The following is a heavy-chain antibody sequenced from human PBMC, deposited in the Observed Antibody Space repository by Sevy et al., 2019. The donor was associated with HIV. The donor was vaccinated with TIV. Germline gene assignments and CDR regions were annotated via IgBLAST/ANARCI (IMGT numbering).Heavy chain of an antibody. CDR1: GYTFTSYG. V-gene: IGHV1-18*01. Sequence: ASLKVSCKASGYTFTSYGISWVRQAPGQGLEWMGWISAYNGNTNYAQKLQGRVTMTTDTSTSTAYMELRSLRSDDTAVYYCARSLMELSNYYYYMDVWGKGTTVTVSS. CDR3: ARSLMELSNYYYYMDV. D-gene: IGHD1-7*01. CDR2: ISAYNGNT. J-gene: IGHJ6*03.